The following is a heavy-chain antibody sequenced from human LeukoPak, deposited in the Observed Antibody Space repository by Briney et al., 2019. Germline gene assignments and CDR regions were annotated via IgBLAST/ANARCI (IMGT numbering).Heavy chain of an antibody. J-gene: IGHJ4*02. D-gene: IGHD6-19*01. V-gene: IGHV3-23*01. CDR2: IGGSGDKT. CDR1: GFTFNRNA. Sequence: GGSLRLSCAASGFTFNRNAISWVRQAPGKGLEWASTIGGSGDKTFYADSVKGRFTISRDNSKNMVHLQMNSLTGEDTALYYCVRRGDASSGWGDNDFWGQGALVTVSS. CDR3: VRRGDASSGWGDNDF.